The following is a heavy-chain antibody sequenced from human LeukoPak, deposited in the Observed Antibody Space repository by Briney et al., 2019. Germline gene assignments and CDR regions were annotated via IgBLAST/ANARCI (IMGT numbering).Heavy chain of an antibody. Sequence: PGGSLRLSCAASGFTFSSYAMSWVRQAPGKGLEWVSVISGSGTSTYYADSVKGRFIISRDNSKNTLYLQMNSLRAEDTAVYYCAKDEAVWGSYLDYWGQGTLVTASS. CDR2: ISGSGTST. CDR3: AKDEAVWGSYLDY. V-gene: IGHV3-23*01. D-gene: IGHD3-16*02. CDR1: GFTFSSYA. J-gene: IGHJ4*02.